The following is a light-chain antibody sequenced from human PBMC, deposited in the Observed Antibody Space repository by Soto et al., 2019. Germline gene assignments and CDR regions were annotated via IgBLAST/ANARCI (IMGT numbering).Light chain of an antibody. CDR1: SSDVGSYNL. V-gene: IGLV2-23*02. Sequence: QSALTQPASVSGSPGQSITISCTGTSSDVGSYNLVSWYQQHPGKAPKLMIYEVSKRPSGVSNRFSGSKSGNTASLTISGPQAEDEADYYCCSYAGSSTSVVFGGGTKVTVL. CDR3: CSYAGSSTSVV. CDR2: EVS. J-gene: IGLJ2*01.